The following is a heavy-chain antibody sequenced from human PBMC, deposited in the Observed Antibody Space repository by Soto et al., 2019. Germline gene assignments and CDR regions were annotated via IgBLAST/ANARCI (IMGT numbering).Heavy chain of an antibody. V-gene: IGHV3-21*06. D-gene: IGHD6-13*01. Sequence: EEQLVESGGGLVKPGGSLRLSCAASGFTFKLYTMHWVRQAPGKGLEWLSFCTPSSTSISYADSLEGRFTISRDNAKNSLYLQIHNLRAEDTAVYYCARDAASSLDHWGQGTLVTVSS. CDR1: GFTFKLYT. CDR2: CTPSSTSI. J-gene: IGHJ4*02. CDR3: ARDAASSLDH.